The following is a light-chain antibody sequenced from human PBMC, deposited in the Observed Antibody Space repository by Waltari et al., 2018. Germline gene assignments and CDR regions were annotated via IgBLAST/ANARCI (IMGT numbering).Light chain of an antibody. CDR1: QSINTY. V-gene: IGKV1-9*01. CDR2: GAT. Sequence: TQLTQSPSFLSASLGDTVSISCRASQSINTYLAWFQQKPGKAPNLLIYGATTLQSGIPSRFRGSGSGTEFTLTIRSLQPEDFATYYCQQVNSYPLTFGGVTTVEIK. J-gene: IGKJ4*01. CDR3: QQVNSYPLT.